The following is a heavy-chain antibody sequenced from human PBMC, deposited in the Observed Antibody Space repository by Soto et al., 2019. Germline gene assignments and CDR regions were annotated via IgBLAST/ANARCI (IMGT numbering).Heavy chain of an antibody. Sequence: SETLSLTCAVYGGSFSGYYWSWIRQPPGKGLEWIGEINHSGSTNYNPSLKSRVTISVDTSKDQFSLKLSSVTAADTAVYYCARGPANFWIGPKKNWFDPWGQGTLVTVSS. V-gene: IGHV4-34*01. J-gene: IGHJ5*02. CDR3: ARGPANFWIGPKKNWFDP. D-gene: IGHD3-3*01. CDR1: GGSFSGYY. CDR2: INHSGST.